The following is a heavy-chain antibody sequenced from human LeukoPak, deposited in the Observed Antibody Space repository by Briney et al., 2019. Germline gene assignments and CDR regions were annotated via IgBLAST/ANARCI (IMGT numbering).Heavy chain of an antibody. J-gene: IGHJ4*02. CDR3: ARPPGNAVTSIY. CDR1: GYTFTTYD. D-gene: IGHD4-17*01. Sequence: ASVKISCKASGYTFTTYDINWVRQAPGQGLERMEWMTPNSGDTGYAQNFQGRVTMTRNTSTSTAYMELSSLRSEDTAVYYCARPPGNAVTSIYWGQGTLVTVSS. CDR2: MTPNSGDT. V-gene: IGHV1-8*01.